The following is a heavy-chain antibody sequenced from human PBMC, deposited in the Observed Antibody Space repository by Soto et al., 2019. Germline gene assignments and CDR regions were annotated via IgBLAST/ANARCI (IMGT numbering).Heavy chain of an antibody. J-gene: IGHJ6*02. CDR1: GYTFTCYY. V-gene: IGHV1-2*02. CDR2: INPNSGGT. Sequence: ASVKVSCKASGYTFTCYYMHWVRQAPGQGLEWMGWINPNSGGTNYAQKFQGRVTMTRDTSISTAYMELSRLRSDDTAVYYCAREVLDFSSGYYARAYYYYGMDVWGQGTTVTVSS. CDR3: AREVLDFSSGYYARAYYYYGMDV. D-gene: IGHD3-22*01.